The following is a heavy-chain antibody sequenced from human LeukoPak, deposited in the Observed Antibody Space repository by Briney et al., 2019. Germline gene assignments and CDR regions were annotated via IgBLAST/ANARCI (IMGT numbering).Heavy chain of an antibody. CDR3: ASGLLWFGELSNCFDY. CDR2: ISAYNGNT. CDR1: GYTFTSYG. J-gene: IGHJ4*02. Sequence: GASVNVSCKASGYTFTSYGISWVRQAPGQGLEWMGWISAYNGNTNYAQKLQGRVTMTTDTSTSTAYMELRSLRSEDTAVYYCASGLLWFGELSNCFDYWGQGTLVTVSS. V-gene: IGHV1-18*01. D-gene: IGHD3-10*01.